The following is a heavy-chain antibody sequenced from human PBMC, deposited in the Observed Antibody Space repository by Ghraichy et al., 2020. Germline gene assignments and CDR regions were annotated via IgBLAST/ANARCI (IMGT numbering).Heavy chain of an antibody. D-gene: IGHD5-18*01. Sequence: SETLSLICTVSGGSIRSHFWSWIRQPPGKGLDWIGYIYYTGTTNYSPSLGGRATISLDTSKNQFSLRLTSVTAADTAVYYCARRGRGYSLYYYGLDVWGPGTTVIVSS. V-gene: IGHV4-59*08. J-gene: IGHJ6*02. CDR3: ARRGRGYSLYYYGLDV. CDR2: IYYTGTT. CDR1: GGSIRSHF.